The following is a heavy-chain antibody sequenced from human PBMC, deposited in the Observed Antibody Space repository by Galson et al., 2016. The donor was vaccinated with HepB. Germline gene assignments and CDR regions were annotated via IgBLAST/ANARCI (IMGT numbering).Heavy chain of an antibody. J-gene: IGHJ4*02. CDR3: ARKFAFDI. V-gene: IGHV4-39*01. CDR1: GGSISSSSYY. D-gene: IGHD3-9*01. Sequence: ETLSLTCTVSGGSISSSSYYWGWIRQPPGKGLEWIGSIYYSGNTYYNPSLKSRVTISVDTSKNQFSLKLSSVTAADTAVYYCARKFAFDIWGQGTLVTVSS. CDR2: IYYSGNT.